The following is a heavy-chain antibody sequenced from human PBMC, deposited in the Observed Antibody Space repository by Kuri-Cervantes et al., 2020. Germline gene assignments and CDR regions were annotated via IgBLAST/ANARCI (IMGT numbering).Heavy chain of an antibody. CDR3: ARLSQSYYYYMDV. J-gene: IGHJ6*03. V-gene: IGHV4-4*02. CDR2: IYHSGST. Sequence: GSLRLSCAVSGGSISSSNWWSWVRQPPGKGLEWIGEIYHSGSTNYNLSLKSRVTISVDKSKNQFSLKLSSVTAADTAVYYCARLSQSYYYYMDVWGKGTTVTVSS. CDR1: GGSISSSNW.